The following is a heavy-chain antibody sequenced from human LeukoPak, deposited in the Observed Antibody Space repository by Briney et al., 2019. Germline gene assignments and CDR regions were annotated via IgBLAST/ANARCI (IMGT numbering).Heavy chain of an antibody. Sequence: ASVKVSCKASGYTLTGYYMHWLRQAPGQGLEGMGWINPNSGGTNYAQKFQGRVTMTRDTSISTAYMELSRLRSDDTAVYYCASARYNWNPTHYWGQGTLVTVSS. J-gene: IGHJ4*02. D-gene: IGHD1-20*01. CDR1: GYTLTGYY. CDR3: ASARYNWNPTHY. CDR2: INPNSGGT. V-gene: IGHV1-2*02.